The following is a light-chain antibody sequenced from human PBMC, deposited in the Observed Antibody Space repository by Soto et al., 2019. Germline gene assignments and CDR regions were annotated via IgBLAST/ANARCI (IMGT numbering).Light chain of an antibody. CDR2: DVN. CDR3: SSYTTTSTLA. Sequence: QSALTQPASVSASPGQSITISCTGTRSDVGAYNYVYWYQQHPGKAPKLMIFDVNNRPSGVSNRFSGSKSGNTASLTISGLQAEDEADYYCSSYTTTSTLAFGGGTKLTV. V-gene: IGLV2-14*03. J-gene: IGLJ2*01. CDR1: RSDVGAYNY.